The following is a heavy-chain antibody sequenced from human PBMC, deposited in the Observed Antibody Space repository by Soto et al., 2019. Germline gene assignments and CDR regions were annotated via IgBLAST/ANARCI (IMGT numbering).Heavy chain of an antibody. D-gene: IGHD1-1*01. CDR2: INSGSSFI. J-gene: IGHJ6*02. Sequence: EVQLVELGGGLVKPEGSLRLSCAASGFTLSSFTMNWVRQTPEKGLEWISSINSGSSFIYYADSVRGRFTISRDDAKNSLYLQMNSLSAGDTAVYYCARETESYSWNDGLMDVWGQGTTVIVSS. CDR3: ARETESYSWNDGLMDV. CDR1: GFTLSSFT. V-gene: IGHV3-21*01.